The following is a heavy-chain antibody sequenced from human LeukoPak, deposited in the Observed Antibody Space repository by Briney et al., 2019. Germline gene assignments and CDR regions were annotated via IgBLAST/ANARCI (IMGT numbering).Heavy chain of an antibody. CDR3: ARSLSSAWYAYDY. CDR2: IYYSGST. Sequence: SETLSLTCTVSGGSISSNYWSWIRQPPGKGLEWIGYIYYSGSTNYNPSLKSRVTVSVDTSKNQFSLKLNSVTAADTAVYCCARSLSSAWYAYDYWGQGTLVTVSS. J-gene: IGHJ4*02. CDR1: GGSISSNY. D-gene: IGHD6-19*01. V-gene: IGHV4-59*01.